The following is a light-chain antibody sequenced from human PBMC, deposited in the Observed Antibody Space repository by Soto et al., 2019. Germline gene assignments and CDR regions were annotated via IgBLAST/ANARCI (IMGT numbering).Light chain of an antibody. Sequence: QSVLTQPPSASGSPGQSVTISCTGTSSDVGFYNYVSWFQQHPGKAPKLIIYEVNKRPSGVPDRFSGSKSGNTASLTITGLQAEDEADYYCSSYTTSSTWVFGGGTKLTVL. CDR2: EVN. CDR3: SSYTTSSTWV. CDR1: SSDVGFYNY. J-gene: IGLJ3*02. V-gene: IGLV2-8*01.